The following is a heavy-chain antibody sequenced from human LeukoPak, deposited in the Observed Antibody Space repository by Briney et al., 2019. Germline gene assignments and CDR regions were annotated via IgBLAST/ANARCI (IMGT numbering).Heavy chain of an antibody. CDR3: AKHDPRRVVITNWFDP. J-gene: IGHJ5*02. Sequence: PGGSLRLSCAASGFTFSSYAMSWVRQAPGKGLEWVSAISGSGGSTYYADSVKGRFTISRGNSKNTLYLQMNSLRAEDTAVYYCAKHDPRRVVITNWFDPWGQGTLVTVSS. CDR2: ISGSGGST. V-gene: IGHV3-23*01. D-gene: IGHD3-22*01. CDR1: GFTFSSYA.